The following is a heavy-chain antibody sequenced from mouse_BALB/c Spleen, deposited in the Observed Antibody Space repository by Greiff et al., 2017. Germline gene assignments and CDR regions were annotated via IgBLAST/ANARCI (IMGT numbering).Heavy chain of an antibody. V-gene: IGHV5-2*01. CDR2: INSDGGST. CDR1: EYEFPSHD. J-gene: IGHJ3*01. CDR3: AREGAYYRYGSFAY. D-gene: IGHD2-14*01. Sequence: EVKLVESGGGLVQPGESLKLSCESNEYEFPSHDMSWVRKTPEKRLELVAAINSDGGSTYYPDTMERRFIISRDNTKKTLYLQMSSLRSEDTALYYWAREGAYYRYGSFAYWGQGTRVTVSA.